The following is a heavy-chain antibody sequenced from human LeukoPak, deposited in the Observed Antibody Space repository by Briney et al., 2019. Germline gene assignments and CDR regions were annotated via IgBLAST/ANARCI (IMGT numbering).Heavy chain of an antibody. Sequence: SETLSLTCAVYGGSFSGYYWSWIRQPPGKGLEWIGEINHSGSTNYNPSLKSRATISVDTSKNQFSLKLSSVTAADTAVYYCARDEYPSSGWYRYFQHWGQGTLVTVSS. J-gene: IGHJ1*01. CDR1: GGSFSGYY. CDR2: INHSGST. V-gene: IGHV4-34*01. CDR3: ARDEYPSSGWYRYFQH. D-gene: IGHD6-19*01.